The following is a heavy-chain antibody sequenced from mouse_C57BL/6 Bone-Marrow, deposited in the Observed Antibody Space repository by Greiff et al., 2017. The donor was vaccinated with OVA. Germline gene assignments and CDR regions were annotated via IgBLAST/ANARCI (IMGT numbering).Heavy chain of an antibody. V-gene: IGHV1-19*01. CDR1: GYTFTDYY. J-gene: IGHJ4*01. D-gene: IGHD2-2*01. CDR3: ARSSYGYDNAMDY. Sequence: EVQLQQSGPVLVKPGASVKMSCKASGYTFTDYYMNWVKQSHGKSLEWIGVINPYNGGTSYNQKFKGKATLTVDKSSSTAYMELNSLTSGGSAVXYCARSSYGYDNAMDYWGQGTSVTVSS. CDR2: INPYNGGT.